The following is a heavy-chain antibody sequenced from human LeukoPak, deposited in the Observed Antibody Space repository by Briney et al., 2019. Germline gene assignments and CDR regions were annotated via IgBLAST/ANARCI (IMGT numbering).Heavy chain of an antibody. CDR2: IHTSGST. Sequence: SETLSLTCTVSGGSIRTYYWSRIRQPAGKALEWIGRIHTSGSTDYNPSLESRVSMSVDTSQNQFSLKLRSVTAADTAVYYCAREGSMTARPFVSIDYWGQGTLVTVSS. CDR1: GGSIRTYY. CDR3: AREGSMTARPFVSIDY. J-gene: IGHJ4*02. V-gene: IGHV4-4*07. D-gene: IGHD6-6*01.